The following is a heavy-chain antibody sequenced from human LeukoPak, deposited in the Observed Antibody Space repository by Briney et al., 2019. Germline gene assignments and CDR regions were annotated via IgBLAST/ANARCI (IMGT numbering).Heavy chain of an antibody. CDR1: GYTLTELS. V-gene: IGHV1-24*01. D-gene: IGHD5-18*01. J-gene: IGHJ4*02. CDR3: TTARLVGYGYFDY. Sequence: ASVKVSCKVSGYTLTELSMHWVRQAPGKGLEWMRGFDPEDGETIYAQKFQGRVTMTEDTSTDTAYMELSSLRSEDTAVYYCTTARLVGYGYFDYWGQGTLVTVSS. CDR2: FDPEDGET.